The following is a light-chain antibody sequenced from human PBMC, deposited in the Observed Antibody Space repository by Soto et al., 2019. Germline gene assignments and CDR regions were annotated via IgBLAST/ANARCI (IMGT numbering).Light chain of an antibody. V-gene: IGKV1-9*01. J-gene: IGKJ5*01. CDR1: QGIISS. CDR2: AAS. CDR3: QELNSYPRT. Sequence: IQLTQSPSSLSASVGDRVTITCRASQGIISSLAWYQQKPGKAPKLLIYAASTLQSGVPSRFSGSGSGTDFTLNISSLQPEDFANYYCQELNSYPRTFGQGTRLEIK.